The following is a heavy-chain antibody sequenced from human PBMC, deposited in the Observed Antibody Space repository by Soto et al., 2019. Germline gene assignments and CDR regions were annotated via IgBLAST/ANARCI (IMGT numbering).Heavy chain of an antibody. J-gene: IGHJ4*02. V-gene: IGHV3-73*01. CDR1: GFTFSDSA. CDR3: SSSIFGVTVTRNY. CDR2: IRTKTNSYAT. D-gene: IGHD3-3*02. Sequence: GGSLRLSCAASGFTFSDSAIHWARQASGKGLEWVGRIRTKTNSYATTYAASVEGRLTISRDDSKKTSYLQMNSLKTEDTAVYYCSSSIFGVTVTRNYWGQGTLVTVSS.